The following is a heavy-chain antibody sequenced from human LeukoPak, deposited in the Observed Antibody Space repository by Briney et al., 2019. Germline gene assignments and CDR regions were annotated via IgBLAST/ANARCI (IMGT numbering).Heavy chain of an antibody. CDR1: GGSFSGDY. V-gene: IGHV4-34*01. D-gene: IGHD6-19*01. CDR3: ARRPRYSSGWYYFDS. CDR2: INHSGST. J-gene: IGHJ4*02. Sequence: SETLSLTCAVYGGSFSGDYWNWIRQPPGKGLEWIGEINHSGSTNSNPSLKSRVTISIDRSKNQFSLKLSSVTAADTAVYYCARRPRYSSGWYYFDSWGQGTLVTVSS.